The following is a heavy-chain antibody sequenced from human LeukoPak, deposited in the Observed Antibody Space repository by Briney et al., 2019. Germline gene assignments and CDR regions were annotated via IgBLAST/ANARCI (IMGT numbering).Heavy chain of an antibody. CDR3: ARNVLSSGWVLYYFDY. CDR1: GGSISSSSYY. V-gene: IGHV4-39*01. D-gene: IGHD6-19*01. Sequence: SETLSLTCTVSGGSISSSSYYWGWIRQPPGKGLEWIGSIYYSGSTYYNPSLKSRVTISVDTSKNQFSLKLSSVTAADTAVYYCARNVLSSGWVLYYFDYWGQGTLVTVSS. CDR2: IYYSGST. J-gene: IGHJ4*02.